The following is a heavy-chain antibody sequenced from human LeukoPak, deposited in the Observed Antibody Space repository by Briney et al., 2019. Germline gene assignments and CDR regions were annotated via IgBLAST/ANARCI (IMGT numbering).Heavy chain of an antibody. J-gene: IGHJ3*02. D-gene: IGHD1-26*01. Sequence: GESLKISCKGSGYSFTNYWIGWVRQMPGKGLEWMGIIYPGDSDTRYSPSLQGQVTISADKSISTAYLQWSSLKASDTAMYYCARRQAPTVGAFDIWGQGTMVTVSS. CDR2: IYPGDSDT. V-gene: IGHV5-51*01. CDR1: GYSFTNYW. CDR3: ARRQAPTVGAFDI.